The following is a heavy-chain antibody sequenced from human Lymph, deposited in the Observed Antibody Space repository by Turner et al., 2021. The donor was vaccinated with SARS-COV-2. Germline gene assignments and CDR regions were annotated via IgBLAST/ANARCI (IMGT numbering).Heavy chain of an antibody. CDR1: GGTFSSYA. CDR3: ARVGSAVVPYYYYGMDV. D-gene: IGHD3-22*01. CDR2: IIPILGIA. J-gene: IGHJ6*02. Sequence: QVQLVQSGAEVKKPGSSVKVSCKASGGTFSSYAISWVRQAPGQGLEWMGRIIPILGIANYAQKFQGRVTITADESTSTAYMELSSLRSDDTAVYYCARVGSAVVPYYYYGMDVWGQGTTVTVSS. V-gene: IGHV1-69*04.